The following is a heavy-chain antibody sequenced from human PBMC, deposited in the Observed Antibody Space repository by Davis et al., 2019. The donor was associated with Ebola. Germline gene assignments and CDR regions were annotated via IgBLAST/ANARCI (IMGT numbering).Heavy chain of an antibody. V-gene: IGHV3-66*01. CDR3: ARAVDY. CDR2: IYSGGST. Sequence: GESLKISCAASGFTFSNAWMNWVRQAPGKGLEWVSVIYSGGSTYYADSVKGRFTISRDNSKNTLYLQMNSLRAEDTAVYYCARAVDYWGQGTLVTVSS. CDR1: GFTFSNAW. J-gene: IGHJ4*02.